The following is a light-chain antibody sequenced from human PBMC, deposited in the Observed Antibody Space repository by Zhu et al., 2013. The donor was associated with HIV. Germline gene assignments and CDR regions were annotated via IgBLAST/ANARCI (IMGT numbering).Light chain of an antibody. CDR2: DNN. J-gene: IGLJ2*01. CDR3: GTWDXSLSVHVL. Sequence: QSVLTQPPSVSAAPGQKVTISCSGSSSNIGKNYVSWYQQVPGAAPKLLIYDNNKRPSGIPDRFSGSKSGTSATLDITGLQTGDEADYYCGTWDXSLSVHVLFGGGTKLTV. CDR1: SSNIGKNY. V-gene: IGLV1-51*01.